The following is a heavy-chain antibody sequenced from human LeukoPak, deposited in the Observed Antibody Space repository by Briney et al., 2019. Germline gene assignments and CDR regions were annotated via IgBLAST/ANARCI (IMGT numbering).Heavy chain of an antibody. J-gene: IGHJ4*02. CDR1: GGSIRSGSHY. Sequence: PSETLSLTCTVSGGSIRSGSHYWAWIRQPPGKGLEWIGSIYYSGSTYYNPSLENRVTISIDTSKNHFSLKLSSLSAADTSVYYCAKRDDSGGNLVDLWGQGTQVTVSS. V-gene: IGHV4-39*02. CDR3: AKRDDSGGNLVDL. D-gene: IGHD3-22*01. CDR2: IYYSGST.